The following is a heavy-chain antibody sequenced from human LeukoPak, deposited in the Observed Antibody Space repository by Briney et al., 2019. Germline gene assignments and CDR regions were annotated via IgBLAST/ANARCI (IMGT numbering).Heavy chain of an antibody. Sequence: SETLSLTCTVSGGSISSYYWSWIRQPPGKGLEWVGYIYYGGSTNYNPSLKSRVTISVDTSKNQFSLKLSSVTAADTAVYYCAWGGGFGELFEYQIDYWGQGTLVTVSS. V-gene: IGHV4-59*01. CDR2: IYYGGST. CDR1: GGSISSYY. D-gene: IGHD3-10*01. CDR3: AWGGGFGELFEYQIDY. J-gene: IGHJ4*02.